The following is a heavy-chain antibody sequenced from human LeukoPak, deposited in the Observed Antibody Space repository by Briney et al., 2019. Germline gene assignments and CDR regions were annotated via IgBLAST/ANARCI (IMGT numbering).Heavy chain of an antibody. Sequence: GASVKVSCKASGYTFTSYAMNWVRQAPGQGLEYMGWINTNTGNPTYAQGFRGRFDFSLDTSVSTAYLQISSLKAEDTAVYYCARDIAVAEPSNFDYWGQGTLVTVSS. J-gene: IGHJ4*02. V-gene: IGHV7-4-1*02. CDR2: INTNTGNP. CDR3: ARDIAVAEPSNFDY. D-gene: IGHD6-19*01. CDR1: GYTFTSYA.